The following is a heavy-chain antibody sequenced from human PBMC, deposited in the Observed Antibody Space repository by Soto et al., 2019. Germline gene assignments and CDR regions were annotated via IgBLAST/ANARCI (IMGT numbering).Heavy chain of an antibody. D-gene: IGHD3-10*01. J-gene: IGHJ5*02. CDR1: GFTFSSYW. V-gene: IGHV3-74*01. CDR2: INSDGSST. CDR3: ARTRGGSGSYYP. Sequence: EVQLVESGGGLVQPGGSLRLSCAASGFTFSSYWMHWVRQAPGKGLVWVSRINSDGSSTSYADSVKGRFTISRDNAKNTRYLQTNSVRAEDTAVYYCARTRGGSGSYYPWGQGTLVTVSS.